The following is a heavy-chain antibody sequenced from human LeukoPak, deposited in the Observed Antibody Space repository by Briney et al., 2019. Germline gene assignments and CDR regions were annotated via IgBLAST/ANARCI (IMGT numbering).Heavy chain of an antibody. Sequence: GGSLRLSCAASGFIFSPYAMNWVRQAPGRGLEWVSYISSTYNIYYSDSVRGRFTISRDNSKNSVYLQMNSLRDEDTAVYYCARDHNWGFDFWGQGTLVAVSS. D-gene: IGHD7-27*01. CDR1: GFIFSPYA. J-gene: IGHJ4*02. CDR3: ARDHNWGFDF. CDR2: ISSTYNI. V-gene: IGHV3-48*02.